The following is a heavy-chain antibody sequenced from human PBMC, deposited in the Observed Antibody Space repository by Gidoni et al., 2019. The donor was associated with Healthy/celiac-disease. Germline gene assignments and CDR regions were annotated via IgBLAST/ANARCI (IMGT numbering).Heavy chain of an antibody. Sequence: QVQLQQWGAGLLKPSETLSLTCAAYGGSFSGYYWSWIRQPPGKGLEWIGEINHSGSTNYNPSLKSRVTISVDTSKNQFSLKLSSVTAADTAVYYCARGPLEMATIYDYYYYGMDVWGQGTTVTVSS. CDR3: ARGPLEMATIYDYYYYGMDV. CDR2: INHSGST. V-gene: IGHV4-34*01. D-gene: IGHD5-12*01. CDR1: GGSFSGYY. J-gene: IGHJ6*02.